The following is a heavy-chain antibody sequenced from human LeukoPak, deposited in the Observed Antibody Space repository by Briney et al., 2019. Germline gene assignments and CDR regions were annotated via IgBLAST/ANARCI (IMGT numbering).Heavy chain of an antibody. Sequence: SETLSLTCTVSGGSISSGGYYWSWIRQHPGKGLEWIGYIYYSGSTYYNPSLKSRVTISVDTSKNQFSLKLSSVTAADTAVYYCARDLYGHGWWFDPWGQGTLVTVSS. CDR3: ARDLYGHGWWFDP. J-gene: IGHJ5*02. CDR1: GGSISSGGYY. D-gene: IGHD6-19*01. V-gene: IGHV4-31*03. CDR2: IYYSGST.